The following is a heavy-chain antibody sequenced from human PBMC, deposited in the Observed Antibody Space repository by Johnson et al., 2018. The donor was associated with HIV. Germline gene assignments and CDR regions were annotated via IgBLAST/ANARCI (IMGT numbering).Heavy chain of an antibody. J-gene: IGHJ3*02. CDR1: GFTFSSYD. CDR3: ARSNAFDI. V-gene: IGHV3-74*02. Sequence: VQLVESGGGVVQPGRSLRLSCAASGFTFSSYDMHWVRQGPGKGLVWVSRINGDGSGITYADSVKGRFTISRDNAKDSLFLQMNSLRAEDTAVYYCARSNAFDIWGQGTMVTVSS. CDR2: INGDGSGI.